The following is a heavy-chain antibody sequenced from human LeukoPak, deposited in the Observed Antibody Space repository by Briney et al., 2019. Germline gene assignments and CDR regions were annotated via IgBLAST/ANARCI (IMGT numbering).Heavy chain of an antibody. D-gene: IGHD4-11*01. CDR1: GFTFSSCG. J-gene: IGHJ4*02. V-gene: IGHV3-33*06. CDR2: IWYDGSNK. CDR3: AKDLYSNYGPADY. Sequence: GGSLRLSCAASGFTFSSCGMHWVRQAPGKGLEWVAVIWYDGSNKYYADSVKGRFTISRDNSKNTLFLQMNSLRDEDTAVYYCAKDLYSNYGPADYWGQGNLVTVSS.